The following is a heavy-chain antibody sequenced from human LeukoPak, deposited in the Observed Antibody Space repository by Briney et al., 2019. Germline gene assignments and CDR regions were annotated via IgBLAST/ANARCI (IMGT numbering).Heavy chain of an antibody. CDR1: GYTFSTYG. CDR3: ARDLSSGGWTLEFDY. D-gene: IGHD1-1*01. CDR2: ISAHSGNT. J-gene: IGHJ4*02. Sequence: GASVRVSCKTSGYTFSTYGITWVRQAPGQGFQGMGWISAHSGNTKYAENFQGRISLTTDTSATTAYMELRSLTSDDTAVYYCARDLSSGGWTLEFDYWGQGSLVTVAS. V-gene: IGHV1-18*01.